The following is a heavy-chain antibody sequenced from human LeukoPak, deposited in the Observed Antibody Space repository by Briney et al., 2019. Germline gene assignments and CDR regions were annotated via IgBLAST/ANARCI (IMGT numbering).Heavy chain of an antibody. CDR3: ATVGYCSGGSCYGPYYFDY. V-gene: IGHV1-24*01. CDR1: GYTLTELS. CDR2: FDPEDGET. Sequence: ASVKVSCKVSGYTLTELSMHWVRQAPGKGLEWMGGFDPEDGETIYAQKFQGRVTMTEDTSTDTAYMELSSLRPEDTAVYYCATVGYCSGGSCYGPYYFDYWGQGTLVTVSS. D-gene: IGHD2-15*01. J-gene: IGHJ4*02.